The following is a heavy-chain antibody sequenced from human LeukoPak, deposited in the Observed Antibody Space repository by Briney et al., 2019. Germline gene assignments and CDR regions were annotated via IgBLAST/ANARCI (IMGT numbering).Heavy chain of an antibody. V-gene: IGHV3-23*01. D-gene: IGHD6-6*01. CDR1: GFSVSTYA. CDR3: ATAGRLSYYFDY. CDR2: ISVSGDNT. J-gene: IGHJ4*02. Sequence: GGSLRLSCTASGFSVSTYAMNWVRQAPGKGLEWVSGISVSGDNTYYADSVKGRFTISRDNSRNTLYLQMNSLRAEGTAVYYCATAGRLSYYFDYWGQGTLVTVSS.